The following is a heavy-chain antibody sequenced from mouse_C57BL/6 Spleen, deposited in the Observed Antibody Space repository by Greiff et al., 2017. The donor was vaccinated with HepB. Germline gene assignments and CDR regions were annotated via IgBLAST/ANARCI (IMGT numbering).Heavy chain of an antibody. V-gene: IGHV5-16*01. CDR2: INYDGSST. Sequence: EVMLVESEGGLVQPGSSMKLSCTASGFTFSDYYMAWVRQVPEKGLEWVANINYDGSSTYYLDSLKSRFIISRDNAKNILYLQMSSLKSEDTATYYCARAGYDGYYNDYAMDYWGQGTSVTVSS. CDR1: GFTFSDYY. CDR3: ARAGYDGYYNDYAMDY. D-gene: IGHD2-3*01. J-gene: IGHJ4*01.